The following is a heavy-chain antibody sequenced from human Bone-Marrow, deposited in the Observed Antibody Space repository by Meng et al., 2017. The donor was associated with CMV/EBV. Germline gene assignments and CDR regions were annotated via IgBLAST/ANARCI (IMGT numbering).Heavy chain of an antibody. D-gene: IGHD6-13*01. CDR3: AREAGGIAASPKGGMYV. CDR2: IKQDGSEK. CDR1: GFTFSSYW. Sequence: GESLKISCAASGFTFSSYWMSWVRQAPGKGLEWVANIKQDGSEKYYVDSVKGRFTISRDNAKNSLYLQMNSLRAEDTAVYYCAREAGGIAASPKGGMYVWGQRTTVTVSS. J-gene: IGHJ6*02. V-gene: IGHV3-7*01.